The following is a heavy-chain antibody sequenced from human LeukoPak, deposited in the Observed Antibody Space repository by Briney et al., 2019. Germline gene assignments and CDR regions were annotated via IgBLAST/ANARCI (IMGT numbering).Heavy chain of an antibody. D-gene: IGHD2-15*01. Sequence: TSVKVSCNASGYTFTRYYMHWVRQAPGQGLEWMGWINPNSGGTNYAQKFEGRVTMTRDTSISTAYMELSRLRSDDTAVYYCARDVGVVVAATGNWWYFDLWGRGTLVTVSS. CDR3: ARDVGVVVAATGNWWYFDL. CDR2: INPNSGGT. CDR1: GYTFTRYY. V-gene: IGHV1-2*02. J-gene: IGHJ2*01.